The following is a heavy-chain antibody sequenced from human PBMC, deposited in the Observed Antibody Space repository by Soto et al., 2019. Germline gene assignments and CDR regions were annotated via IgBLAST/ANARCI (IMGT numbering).Heavy chain of an antibody. CDR1: GDSVSSNSAA. CDR2: TYYRSKWYT. Sequence: SPTLSLTCAISGDSVSSNSAAWNWIRQSPSRGLEWLGRTYYRSKWYTDYAVSVKSRITINPDNAKNSVSLQMNSLRADDTGVYYCARRPENFWSGYPEAFDYWGPGTLVTVSS. V-gene: IGHV6-1*01. CDR3: ARRPENFWSGYPEAFDY. J-gene: IGHJ4*02. D-gene: IGHD3-3*01.